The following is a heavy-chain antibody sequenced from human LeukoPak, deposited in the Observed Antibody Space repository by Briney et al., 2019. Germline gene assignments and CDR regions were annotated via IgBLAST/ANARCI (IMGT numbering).Heavy chain of an antibody. CDR1: GFIFSKYS. CDR3: ARVSDTGYTYAYSYFFDF. V-gene: IGHV3-48*01. D-gene: IGHD5-18*01. CDR2: ISGTSRTT. J-gene: IGHJ4*02. Sequence: GGSLRLSCEGFGFIFSKYSMIWVRQAPGKGLEWISYISGTSRTTYFADSVKGRFSVSRDNDENLVCLQMNSLRAEDTAVYFCARVSDTGYTYAYSYFFDFWGQGTLVTVST.